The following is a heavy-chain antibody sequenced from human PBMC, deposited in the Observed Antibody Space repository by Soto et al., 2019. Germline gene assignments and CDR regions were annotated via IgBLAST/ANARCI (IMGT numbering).Heavy chain of an antibody. D-gene: IGHD2-8*01. CDR1: GYTFTRYG. Sequence: GASVKVLCKAYGYTFTRYGISWLRQAPGQGLEWMGWISGYNGDTKYAQKFQGRVTMTVDTSTTTAYMELRSLTSDDRAVYYCAKNGQPPYYYYGMDVWGQGTTVTVSS. CDR3: AKNGQPPYYYYGMDV. CDR2: ISGYNGDT. J-gene: IGHJ6*02. V-gene: IGHV1-18*01.